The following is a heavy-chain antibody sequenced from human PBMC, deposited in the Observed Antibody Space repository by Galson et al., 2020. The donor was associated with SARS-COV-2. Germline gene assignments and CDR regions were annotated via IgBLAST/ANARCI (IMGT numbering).Heavy chain of an antibody. D-gene: IGHD6-19*01. CDR1: GGSISSSTYY. Sequence: SETLSLTCTVSGGSISSSTYYWGWILQPPGKGLEWIGSTYYSGSTYYNPSLNSRVTISVDTSKNQFSLKLSSVTAADTAVYYCARHKKTNSGWLYYYDYWGQGILVTVSS. CDR2: TYYSGST. CDR3: ARHKKTNSGWLYYYDY. J-gene: IGHJ4*02. V-gene: IGHV4-39*01.